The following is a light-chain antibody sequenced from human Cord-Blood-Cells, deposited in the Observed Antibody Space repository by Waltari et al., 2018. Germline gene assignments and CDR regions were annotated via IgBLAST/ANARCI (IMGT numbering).Light chain of an antibody. J-gene: IGLJ3*02. CDR3: QVWDSSSDHWV. CDR1: NIGSKS. Sequence: SYVLTQPPSVSVAPGKTARITCGGNNIGSKSVHWYQQKPGQAPVLGVYDESDRASGIPGRFSGSNSGNTATLTISRVGAGDEADYYCQVWDSSSDHWVFGGGTKLTVL. CDR2: DES. V-gene: IGLV3-21*03.